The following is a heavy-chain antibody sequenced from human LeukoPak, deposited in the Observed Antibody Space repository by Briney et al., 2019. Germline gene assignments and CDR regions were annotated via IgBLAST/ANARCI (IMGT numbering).Heavy chain of an antibody. CDR2: INHSGST. CDR3: ASWPPGGSGSYSDY. D-gene: IGHD3-10*01. V-gene: IGHV4-39*07. J-gene: IGHJ4*02. Sequence: SETLSLTCTVSGGSISSGNYYWSWIRQPPGKGLEWIGEINHSGSTNYNPSLKSRVTISVDTSKNQFSLKLSSVTAADTAVYYCASWPPGGSGSYSDYWGQGTLVTVSS. CDR1: GGSISSGNYY.